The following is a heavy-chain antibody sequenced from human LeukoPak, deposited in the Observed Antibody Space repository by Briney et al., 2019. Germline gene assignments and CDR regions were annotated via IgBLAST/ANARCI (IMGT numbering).Heavy chain of an antibody. CDR3: ARGLFFFDY. J-gene: IGHJ4*02. Sequence: GGSLRLSCAASGFTFSNYDMHWVRQAPGKGLEWVAVISYDGSNKYYADSVKGRFTISRDNSKNTLYLQMNSLRAEDTAVYYCARGLFFFDYWGQGTLVTVSS. D-gene: IGHD2-21*01. CDR2: ISYDGSNK. V-gene: IGHV3-30*03. CDR1: GFTFSNYD.